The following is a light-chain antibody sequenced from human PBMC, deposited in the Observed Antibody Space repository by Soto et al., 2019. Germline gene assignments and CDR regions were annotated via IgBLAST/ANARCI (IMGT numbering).Light chain of an antibody. CDR2: GAS. Sequence: EIGLTQYPGTLSLSRGERATLSWGASQSVSSSVLAWYQQKPGQAPRLLIYGASTRATGIPARLSGSGSGTEFTLTISSLQSEDFAVYYCQQYKNWPLFGQGTRLEIK. V-gene: IGKV3-15*01. CDR1: QSVSSS. CDR3: QQYKNWPL. J-gene: IGKJ5*01.